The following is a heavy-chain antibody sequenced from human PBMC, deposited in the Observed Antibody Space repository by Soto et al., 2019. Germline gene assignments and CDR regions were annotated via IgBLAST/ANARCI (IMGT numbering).Heavy chain of an antibody. CDR2: IIPILGIA. J-gene: IGHJ5*02. CDR1: GGTFSSYT. Sequence: QVQLVQSGAEVKKPGSSVKVSCKASGGTFSSYTISWVRQAPGQGLEWMGRIIPILGIANYAQKFQGRVTITADKSTSTAYMELSSLRSEDTAVYYCASLEALSNWFDPWGQGTRVTVSS. V-gene: IGHV1-69*02. D-gene: IGHD3-16*02. CDR3: ASLEALSNWFDP.